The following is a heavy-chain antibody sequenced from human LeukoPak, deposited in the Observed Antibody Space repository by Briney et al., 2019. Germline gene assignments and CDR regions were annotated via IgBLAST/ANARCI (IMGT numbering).Heavy chain of an antibody. CDR1: GFTFSSYA. D-gene: IGHD6-19*01. J-gene: IGHJ3*02. CDR3: AREDSSGWPTDAFDI. V-gene: IGHV3-30*04. Sequence: GGSLRLSCAASGFTFSSYAMHWVRQAPGKGLEWVALISYDGSNKYFADSVKGRFTISRDNSKNTLYLQMNSLTAQDTAVYFCAREDSSGWPTDAFDIWGQGTMVTVSS. CDR2: ISYDGSNK.